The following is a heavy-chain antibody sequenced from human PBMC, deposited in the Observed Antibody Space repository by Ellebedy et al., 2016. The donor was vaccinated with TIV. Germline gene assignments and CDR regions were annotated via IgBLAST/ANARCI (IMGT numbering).Heavy chain of an antibody. CDR3: ARETYYFAY. CDR2: ISSSGSTI. Sequence: PGGSLRLSCAASGFTFSSYEMNWVRQAPGKGLEWVSYISSSGSTIYYADSVKGRFTISRDNAKNSLYLQMNSLRAEDTAVYYCARETYYFAYWGQGTLVTVSS. CDR1: GFTFSSYE. J-gene: IGHJ4*02. V-gene: IGHV3-48*03.